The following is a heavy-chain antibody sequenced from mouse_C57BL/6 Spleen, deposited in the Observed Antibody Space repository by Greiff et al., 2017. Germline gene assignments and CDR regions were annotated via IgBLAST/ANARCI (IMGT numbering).Heavy chain of an antibody. Sequence: DVHLVESGGGLVKPGGSLKLSCAASGFTFSDYGMHWVRQAPEKGLEWVAYISSGSSTIYYADTVKGRFTISRDNAKNTLFLQLTSLRSEATAMYYCARQTPLPLPYYCSSHYYAMDYWGQGTSVTVSS. J-gene: IGHJ4*01. CDR1: GFTFSDYG. CDR3: ARQTPLPLPYYCSSHYYAMDY. D-gene: IGHD1-1*01. CDR2: ISSGSSTI. V-gene: IGHV5-17*01.